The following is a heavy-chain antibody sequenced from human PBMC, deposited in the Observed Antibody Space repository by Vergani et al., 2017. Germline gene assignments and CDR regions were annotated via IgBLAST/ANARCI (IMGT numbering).Heavy chain of an antibody. CDR2: INAGNGNT. J-gene: IGHJ5*02. CDR3: ARDPDVDACIAVAGWFDP. CDR1: GSTFTSYA. Sequence: QVQLVQSGAEVKKPGASVKVSCKASGSTFTSYAMHWVRQAPGQRLEWMGWINAGNGNTKYSQKFQGRVTITRDTSASTAYMELSSLRSEDTAVYYCARDPDVDACIAVAGWFDPWGQGTLVTVSS. D-gene: IGHD6-19*01. V-gene: IGHV1-3*01.